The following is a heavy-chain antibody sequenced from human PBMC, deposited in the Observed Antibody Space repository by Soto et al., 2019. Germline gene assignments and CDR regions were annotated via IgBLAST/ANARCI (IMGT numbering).Heavy chain of an antibody. D-gene: IGHD3-22*01. J-gene: IGHJ6*02. CDR1: GGSISSSNW. V-gene: IGHV4-4*02. CDR2: IYHSGST. CDR3: ARNEYYYDSSGPNYGMDV. Sequence: SETLSLTCAVSGGSISSSNWWSWVRQPPGKGLEWIGEIYHSGSTNYNPSLKSRVTISVDKSKNQFSLKLSSVTAADTAVYYCARNEYYYDSSGPNYGMDVWGQGTTVTVYS.